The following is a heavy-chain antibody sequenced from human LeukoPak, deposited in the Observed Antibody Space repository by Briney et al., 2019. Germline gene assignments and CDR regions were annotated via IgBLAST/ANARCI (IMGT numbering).Heavy chain of an antibody. V-gene: IGHV3-23*01. CDR1: GFTFSSYA. CDR3: ANDGSGEGHFDY. Sequence: PGGSLRLSCAASGFTFSSYAMSWVRQAPGKGREWVSGIRGRGGSTYYADSVTGRFTISRDTSNNTLYLKMNSLSAEDTAVYYCANDGSGEGHFDYWGQGTLVTVSS. J-gene: IGHJ4*02. CDR2: IRGRGGST. D-gene: IGHD2-15*01.